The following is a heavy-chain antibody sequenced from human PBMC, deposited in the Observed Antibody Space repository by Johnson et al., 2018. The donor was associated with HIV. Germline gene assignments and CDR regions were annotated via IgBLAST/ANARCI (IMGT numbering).Heavy chain of an antibody. CDR2: IGTAGDT. CDR3: AEGGRMTTVVKPGDAFEI. D-gene: IGHD4-23*01. Sequence: VQLVESGGGVVQPGGSLRLSCSASGFTFSSYDMHWVRQATGKGLEWVSAIGTAGDTYYPGSVKGRFTISRENAKNSLYLQMNSLRSEDTAVYYCAEGGRMTTVVKPGDAFEIWGQGTKVTVSS. J-gene: IGHJ3*02. CDR1: GFTFSSYD. V-gene: IGHV3-13*01.